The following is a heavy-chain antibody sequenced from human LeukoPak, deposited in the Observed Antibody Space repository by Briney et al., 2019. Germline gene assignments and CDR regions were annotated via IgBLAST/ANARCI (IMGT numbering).Heavy chain of an antibody. CDR1: GYTFTSYG. J-gene: IGHJ4*02. CDR3: ARLHYDVLTGPFDY. D-gene: IGHD3-9*01. Sequence: ASVKVSCKASGYTFTSYGISWVRQAPGQGLEWMGWISAYNGNTNYAQKFQGRVTITRDTSASTAYMELSSLRSEDTAVYYCARLHYDVLTGPFDYWGQGTLVTVSS. CDR2: ISAYNGNT. V-gene: IGHV1-18*01.